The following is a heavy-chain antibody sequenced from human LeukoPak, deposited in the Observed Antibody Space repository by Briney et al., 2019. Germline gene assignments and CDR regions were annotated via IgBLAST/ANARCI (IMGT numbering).Heavy chain of an antibody. J-gene: IGHJ4*02. CDR1: GFTFSSYW. CDR2: INSDGSTT. V-gene: IGHV3-74*01. Sequence: PGGSLRLSCAASGFTFSSYWMHWVRQAPGKGLVWVSRINSDGSTTTYADSVKGRFTISRDNAKNTLSLQMNSLTAEDTAVYYCTRGYDILTGYSTRPTFDYWGQGTLVTVSS. CDR3: TRGYDILTGYSTRPTFDY. D-gene: IGHD3-9*01.